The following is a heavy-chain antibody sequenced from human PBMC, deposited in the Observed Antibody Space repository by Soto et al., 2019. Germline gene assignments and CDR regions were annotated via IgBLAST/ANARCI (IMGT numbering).Heavy chain of an antibody. CDR2: ISYDGSNK. Sequence: QVQLVESGGGVVQPGRSLRLSCAASGFTFSSYAMHWVRQAPGKGLEWVAVISYDGSNKYYADSVKGRFTISRDNSKNTLYLQMNSLRAEDTAVYYCARDRGGELLWSVAEYYYGMDVWGQGTTVTVSS. CDR3: ARDRGGELLWSVAEYYYGMDV. J-gene: IGHJ6*02. CDR1: GFTFSSYA. V-gene: IGHV3-30-3*01. D-gene: IGHD3-10*01.